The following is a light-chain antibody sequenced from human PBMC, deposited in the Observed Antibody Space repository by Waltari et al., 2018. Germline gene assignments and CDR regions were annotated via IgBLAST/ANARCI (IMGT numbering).Light chain of an antibody. Sequence: EIVLTQSPELQSVTPVEEVNITCRASQSIGSRLHWYQQKPNQSPKLLIKYASQSISGVPSRFSGSGSGTDFTLTINSLEAEDAAVYYCHQIASLPRTFGPGTKVEIK. CDR1: QSIGSR. V-gene: IGKV6D-21*02. CDR3: HQIASLPRT. J-gene: IGKJ1*01. CDR2: YAS.